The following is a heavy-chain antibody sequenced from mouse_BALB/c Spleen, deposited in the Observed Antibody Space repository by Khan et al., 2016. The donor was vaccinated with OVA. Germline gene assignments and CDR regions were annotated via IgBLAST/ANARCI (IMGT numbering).Heavy chain of an antibody. CDR2: IFPGTGTT. J-gene: IGHJ3*01. CDR1: GYTFTNYW. V-gene: IGHV1S132*01. Sequence: QVQLQQSEAELVKPGASVKLSCKTSGYTFTNYWIQWIKQRPGQGLEWIGEIFPGTGTTYYNENFKGKATLPIDTSSTTAYRQLSSLTSWDSAFYFCARGYFGNYEFAYWGQGTLVTVSA. D-gene: IGHD2-1*01. CDR3: ARGYFGNYEFAY.